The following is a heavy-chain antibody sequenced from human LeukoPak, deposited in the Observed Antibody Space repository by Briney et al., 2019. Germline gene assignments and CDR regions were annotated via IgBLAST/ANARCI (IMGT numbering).Heavy chain of an antibody. CDR2: INSDSGDT. Sequence: ASVKVSCKTSGYTVTAYYIHWVRQAPGRGLEWMGWINSDSGDTNYAPKFQGRVTMTRDTSITTAYLELSGLRPDDTAIYYCARAETYWGQGTLITVSS. J-gene: IGHJ1*01. V-gene: IGHV1-2*02. CDR1: GYTVTAYY. CDR3: ARAETY.